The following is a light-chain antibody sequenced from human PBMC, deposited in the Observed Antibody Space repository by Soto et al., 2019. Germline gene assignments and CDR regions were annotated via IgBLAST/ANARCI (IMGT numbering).Light chain of an antibody. Sequence: EIVLTQSPATLSLSPGERAPLSCRAGQSFSSYLAWYQQKPGQAPRLLIYDASNRATGIPARFSGSGSGTDFTLTISSLEPEDFAVYYCQQRSNWPFGPGTKVDIK. V-gene: IGKV3-11*01. CDR2: DAS. J-gene: IGKJ3*01. CDR3: QQRSNWP. CDR1: QSFSSY.